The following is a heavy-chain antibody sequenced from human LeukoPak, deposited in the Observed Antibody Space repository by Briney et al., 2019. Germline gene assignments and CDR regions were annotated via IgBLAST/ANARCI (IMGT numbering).Heavy chain of an antibody. D-gene: IGHD5-18*01. CDR3: ARGGYSYGLALWY. J-gene: IGHJ4*02. CDR1: RFTFSSYS. V-gene: IGHV3-21*01. Sequence: PGGSLRLSCAASRFTFSSYSMNWVRQAPGKGLEWVSSISSSSSYIYYADSVKGRFTISRDNAKNSLYLQMNSLRAEDTAVYYCARGGYSYGLALWYWGQGTLVTVSS. CDR2: ISSSSSYI.